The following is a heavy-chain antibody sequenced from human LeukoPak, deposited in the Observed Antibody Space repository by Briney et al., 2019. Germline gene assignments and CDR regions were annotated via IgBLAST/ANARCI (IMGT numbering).Heavy chain of an antibody. Sequence: PSETLSLTCTVSGVSISSYYWSWIRQPPGKGLEWIGYITYSGSTDYNPSLKSRLTISVDTSKNQFSLKLSSVTAADTAVYYCARVPGVSNWFDPWGQGTLVTVSS. CDR1: GVSISSYY. D-gene: IGHD3-10*01. V-gene: IGHV4-59*01. CDR2: ITYSGST. CDR3: ARVPGVSNWFDP. J-gene: IGHJ5*02.